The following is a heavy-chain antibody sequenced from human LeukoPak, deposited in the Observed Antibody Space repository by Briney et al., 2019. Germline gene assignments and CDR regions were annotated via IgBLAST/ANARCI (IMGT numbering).Heavy chain of an antibody. J-gene: IGHJ4*02. Sequence: PGGSLRLSCAASGFTSSSFAMSWVRQAPGKGLEWVSTISDSGDSTYYADSVKGRFTVSRDNSKNTLYLQMNSLRAEDTAVYYCATEIVVVVAASLGFDYWGQGTLVTVSS. D-gene: IGHD2-15*01. CDR3: ATEIVVVVAASLGFDY. V-gene: IGHV3-23*01. CDR1: GFTSSSFA. CDR2: ISDSGDST.